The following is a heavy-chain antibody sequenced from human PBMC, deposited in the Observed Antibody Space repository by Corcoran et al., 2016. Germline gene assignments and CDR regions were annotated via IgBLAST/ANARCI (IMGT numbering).Heavy chain of an antibody. CDR2: INYSGRT. D-gene: IGHD3-10*01. J-gene: IGHJ4*02. CDR1: GDSISSGTHY. Sequence: QLQLQESGPGLVKPSETLSLTCSVSGDSISSGTHYWGWIRQPPGKGLEWIGSINYSGRTFYNPSLKSRVTLSVDTSKNQFSLKLTSVTAADTAVYYCAGDLYDGLGNDFWGQGSLVTVSS. CDR3: AGDLYDGLGNDF. V-gene: IGHV4-39*07.